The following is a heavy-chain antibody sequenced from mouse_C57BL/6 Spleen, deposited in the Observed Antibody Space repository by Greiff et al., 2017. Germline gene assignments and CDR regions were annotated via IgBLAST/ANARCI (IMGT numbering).Heavy chain of an antibody. D-gene: IGHD1-1*01. J-gene: IGHJ2*01. CDR1: GYTFTSYW. CDR3: ARPTTVVAFDY. Sequence: QVQLQQPGAELVRPGTSVKLSCKASGYTFTSYWMHWVKQRPGQGLEWIGVIDPSDSYTNYNQKFKGKATLTVDTSSSTAYMQLSSLTSEDSAVYYCARPTTVVAFDYWGQGTTLTVSS. CDR2: IDPSDSYT. V-gene: IGHV1-59*01.